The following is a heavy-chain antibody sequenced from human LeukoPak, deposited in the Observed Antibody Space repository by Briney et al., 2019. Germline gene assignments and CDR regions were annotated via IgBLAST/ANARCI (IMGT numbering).Heavy chain of an antibody. J-gene: IGHJ4*02. CDR2: ISYDGSNK. Sequence: PGGSLRLSCAASGFTFSSYGMHWVRQAPGKGLEWVAVISYDGSNKYYADSVKGRFTISRDNSKNTLYLQMNSLSAEDTAVYYCAKDRANTWYYFDYWGQGAQVTVSS. CDR3: AKDRANTWYYFDY. V-gene: IGHV3-30*18. CDR1: GFTFSSYG. D-gene: IGHD2-8*02.